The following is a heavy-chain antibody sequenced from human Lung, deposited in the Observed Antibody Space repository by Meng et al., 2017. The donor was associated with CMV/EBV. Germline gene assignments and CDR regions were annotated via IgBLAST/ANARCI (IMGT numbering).Heavy chain of an antibody. CDR2: INPSDRWT. Sequence: SXXVSXXASGYTFTSYNMHWVRQAPGQGLEWMGMINPSDRWTTYAQRFQGRVTMTTDTSTSTVYMELSSLRSDDTAVYYCARAGVLPSDPTANRYYGLDVXGQGXTVTVSS. CDR3: ARAGVLPSDPTANRYYGLDV. V-gene: IGHV1-46*01. CDR1: GYTFTSYN. D-gene: IGHD1-14*01. J-gene: IGHJ6*02.